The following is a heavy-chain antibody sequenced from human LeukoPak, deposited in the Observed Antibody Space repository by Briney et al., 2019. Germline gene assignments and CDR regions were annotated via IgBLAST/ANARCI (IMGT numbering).Heavy chain of an antibody. J-gene: IGHJ4*02. CDR1: GFTFSSYA. D-gene: IGHD3-22*01. CDR3: ARDHYYYDSSGYTKGDYFDY. V-gene: IGHV3-30-3*01. CDR2: ISYDGSNK. Sequence: SGGSLRLSCAASGFTFSSYAMHWVRQAPGKGLEWVAVISYDGSNKYYADSVKGRFTISRDNSKNTLYLQMNSLRAEDTAVYYCARDHYYYDSSGYTKGDYFDYWGQGTLVTVSS.